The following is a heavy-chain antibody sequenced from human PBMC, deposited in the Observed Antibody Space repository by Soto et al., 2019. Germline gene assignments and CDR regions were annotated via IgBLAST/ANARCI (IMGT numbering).Heavy chain of an antibody. CDR2: IYYSGST. CDR3: ARDNVATKLDNAFDI. Sequence: QVQLQESGPGLVKPSETLSLTCTVSGGSISSYYWSWIRQPPGKGLEWIGYIYYSGSTNYNPSLNSRDTIPVDTSKNPFSLKLSYVTAADTAVYYCARDNVATKLDNAFDIWGQGTMVTVSS. J-gene: IGHJ3*02. CDR1: GGSISSYY. V-gene: IGHV4-59*01. D-gene: IGHD5-12*01.